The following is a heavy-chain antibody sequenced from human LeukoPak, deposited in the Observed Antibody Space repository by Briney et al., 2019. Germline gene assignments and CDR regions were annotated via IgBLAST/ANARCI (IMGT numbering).Heavy chain of an antibody. Sequence: GGSLRLFCAASGFTFSIYWMSWVRQAPGKGLEWVANIKQDGSEKYYVDSVKGRFTISRDNAKNSLYLQMNSLRAEDTAVYYCARVVEVATIEYWGQGTLVTVSS. D-gene: IGHD5-24*01. V-gene: IGHV3-7*01. J-gene: IGHJ4*02. CDR2: IKQDGSEK. CDR3: ARVVEVATIEY. CDR1: GFTFSIYW.